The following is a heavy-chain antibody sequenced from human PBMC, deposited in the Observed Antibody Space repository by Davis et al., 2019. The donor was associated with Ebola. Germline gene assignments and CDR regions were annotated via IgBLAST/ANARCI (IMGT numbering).Heavy chain of an antibody. V-gene: IGHV3-23*01. CDR1: GFTVSNSV. CDR3: AKEMRGLGAFDL. CDR2: MDVTGVNK. D-gene: IGHD3-16*01. J-gene: IGHJ3*01. Sequence: GESLKISCAASGFTVSNSVITWVRQAPGKGLQWVSGMDVTGVNKQYADSVKGRFTISRDTSKNTLYLQMNSLRADDTAVYFCAKEMRGLGAFDLWGQGTLVTVAS.